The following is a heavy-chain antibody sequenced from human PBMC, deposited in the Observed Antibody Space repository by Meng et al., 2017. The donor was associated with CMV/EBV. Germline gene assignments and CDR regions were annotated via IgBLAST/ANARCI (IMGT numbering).Heavy chain of an antibody. CDR1: GFSFSDHG. J-gene: IGHJ6*02. CDR2: IRYDGTDK. Sequence: GGSLRLSCAASGFSFSDHGVHWVRQAAGKGLEWVAFIRYDGTDKYYLDSVKGRFTISRDNSKNSLYLQMSSLRAEDTAVYYCARGIIAAAASSVDYYYYGMDVWGQGTTVTVSS. D-gene: IGHD6-13*01. V-gene: IGHV3-30*02. CDR3: ARGIIAAAASSVDYYYYGMDV.